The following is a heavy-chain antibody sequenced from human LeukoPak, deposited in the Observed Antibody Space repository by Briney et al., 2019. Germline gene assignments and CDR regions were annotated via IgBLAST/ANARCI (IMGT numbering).Heavy chain of an antibody. CDR1: GYSISSGYY. V-gene: IGHV4-38-2*02. D-gene: IGHD2-21*02. CDR2: IYHSGST. J-gene: IGHJ4*02. Sequence: SETLSLTCTVSGYSISSGYYWGWIRQPPGKGLEWIGSIYHSGSTYYNPSLKSRVTISVDTSKNQFSLKLSSVTAADTAVYYCARGLYCGGDCYRSLPYFDYWGQGTLVTVSS. CDR3: ARGLYCGGDCYRSLPYFDY.